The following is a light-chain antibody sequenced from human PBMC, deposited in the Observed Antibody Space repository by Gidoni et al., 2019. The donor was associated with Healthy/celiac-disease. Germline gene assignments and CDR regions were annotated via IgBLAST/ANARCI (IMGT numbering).Light chain of an antibody. CDR2: LGS. CDR1: QSLLHSNGYNY. CDR3: MQALQSPIT. Sequence: DIVMTQSPLSLPVTPGEPASISCRSSQSLLHSNGYNYLDLYLQTPGQSPQLLLYLGSNRASGVPDRFSGSGSGTDFTLKISRVESDDVGFYYCMQALQSPITFGQGTRLEIK. V-gene: IGKV2-28*01. J-gene: IGKJ5*01.